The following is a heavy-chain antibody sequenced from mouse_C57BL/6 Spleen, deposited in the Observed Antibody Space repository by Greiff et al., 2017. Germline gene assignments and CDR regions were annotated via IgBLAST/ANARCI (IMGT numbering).Heavy chain of an antibody. CDR1: GYTFTSYW. CDR2: IDPSDSYT. J-gene: IGHJ4*01. D-gene: IGHD2-4*01. V-gene: IGHV1-69*01. CDR3: AMIHYAMDY. Sequence: QVQLQQPGAELVMPGASVKLSCKASGYTFTSYWMHWVKQRPGQGLEWIGEIDPSDSYTNYNQKFKGKSTLTVDKSSNTAYMQLSSLTSEDSAVYYCAMIHYAMDYWGQGTSVTVSS.